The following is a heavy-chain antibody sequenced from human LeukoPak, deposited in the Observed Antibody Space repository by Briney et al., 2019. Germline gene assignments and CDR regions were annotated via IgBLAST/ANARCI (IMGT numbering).Heavy chain of an antibody. CDR3: VRESITGHRDFDY. V-gene: IGHV3-48*01. CDR1: GFSFSSYS. D-gene: IGHD1-20*01. Sequence: PGGSLRLSCAASGFSFSSYSMNWVRQAPGRGLEWISYISSGSRTIYYADSVEGRFTMSRDNGKNSLYLLLNSLRADDTAVYFCVRESITGHRDFDYWGQGTLITVSS. CDR2: ISSGSRTI. J-gene: IGHJ4*02.